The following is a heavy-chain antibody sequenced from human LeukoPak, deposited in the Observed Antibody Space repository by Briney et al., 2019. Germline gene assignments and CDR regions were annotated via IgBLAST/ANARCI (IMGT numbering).Heavy chain of an antibody. Sequence: ASVKVSCKASGDTFSSYAISWLRQAPGQGLEWMGGIIPILGTTNYAQKFQGRVTITADESTSTLYMELRSLRSEDTAIYYCARDRGSLGGFDYWGQGTLVTVSS. J-gene: IGHJ4*02. V-gene: IGHV1-69*01. D-gene: IGHD3-16*01. CDR3: ARDRGSLGGFDY. CDR2: IIPILGTT. CDR1: GDTFSSYA.